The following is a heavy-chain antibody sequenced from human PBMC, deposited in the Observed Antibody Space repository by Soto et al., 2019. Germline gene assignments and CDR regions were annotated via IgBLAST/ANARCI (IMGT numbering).Heavy chain of an antibody. Sequence: SETLSLTCTVSGGSVSSTSHYWGWIRQPPGEGLEWIASVYYSGSTYYNPSLKSRVTISVDTSKNEFSLKLRSVTAADTAVYFCARIPYCTSTTCYFANYWGQGTLVTVSS. J-gene: IGHJ4*02. V-gene: IGHV4-39*01. CDR1: GGSVSSTSHY. CDR3: ARIPYCTSTTCYFANY. D-gene: IGHD2-2*01. CDR2: VYYSGST.